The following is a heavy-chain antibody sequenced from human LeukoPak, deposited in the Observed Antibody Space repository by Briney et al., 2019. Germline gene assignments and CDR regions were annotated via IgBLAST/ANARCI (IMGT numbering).Heavy chain of an antibody. D-gene: IGHD3-10*01. CDR2: IYSGGST. V-gene: IGHV3-53*01. Sequence: GGSLRLSCAASGFTVSSNYMSWVRQAPGKGLEWVSVIYSGGSTYYADSVKGRFTISRDNSKNTLYLQMNSLRAEDTAVYYCARGFTMVRGVISGYWGQGTLVTVSS. CDR3: ARGFTMVRGVISGY. J-gene: IGHJ4*02. CDR1: GFTVSSNY.